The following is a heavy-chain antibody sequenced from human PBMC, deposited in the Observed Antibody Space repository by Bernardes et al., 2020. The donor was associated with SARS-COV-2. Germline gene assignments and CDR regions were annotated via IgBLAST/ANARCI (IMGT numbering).Heavy chain of an antibody. Sequence: ASVNVSCQASGYTFTGYFLHWLRQPPGQGLAWMGCSNLNSCSTNFAQKFQGRATMTRDTSISTAYMGLTRLRSDDTAVYYCARQFHSYDSSGVDAFDIWGQGTMVTVSS. CDR2: SNLNSCST. CDR1: GYTFTGYF. V-gene: IGHV1-2*02. D-gene: IGHD3-22*01. J-gene: IGHJ3*02. CDR3: ARQFHSYDSSGVDAFDI.